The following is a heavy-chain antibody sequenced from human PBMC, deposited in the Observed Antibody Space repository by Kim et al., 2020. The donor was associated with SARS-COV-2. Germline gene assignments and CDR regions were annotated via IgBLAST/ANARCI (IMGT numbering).Heavy chain of an antibody. Sequence: SETLSLTCTVSGGSISSGDYYWSWIRQPPGQGLEWIGYIYYSGSPYYNPSLKSRVTISVDTSKNQFSLKLSSGTAADTAVYYGASYDYGDYDHFDYWGQG. V-gene: IGHV4-30-4*01. CDR2: IYYSGSP. D-gene: IGHD4-17*01. CDR1: GGSISSGDYY. CDR3: ASYDYGDYDHFDY. J-gene: IGHJ4*02.